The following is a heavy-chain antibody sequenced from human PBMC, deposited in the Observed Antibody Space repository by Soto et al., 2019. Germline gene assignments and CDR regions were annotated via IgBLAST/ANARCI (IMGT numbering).Heavy chain of an antibody. D-gene: IGHD4-17*01. CDR1: GDSTSSNGAA. CDR2: TYYRSKWYN. CDR3: ARESTATTYYFDY. V-gene: IGHV6-1*01. J-gene: IGHJ4*02. Sequence: SQTLSLTCAISGDSTSSNGAAWNWIRQSPSRGLEWLGRTYYRSKWYNDYAVSVKSRIFINPDTSRNQFSLQLNSVTPDDTAVYYCARESTATTYYFDYWGQGTQVTVSS.